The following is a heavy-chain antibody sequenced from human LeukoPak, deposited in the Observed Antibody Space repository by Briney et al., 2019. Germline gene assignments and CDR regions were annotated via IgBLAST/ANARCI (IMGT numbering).Heavy chain of an antibody. CDR1: GSPFTTYW. V-gene: IGHV5-51*01. J-gene: IGHJ4*02. Sequence: GESLKISCKGSGSPFTTYWIGWVRPLPGKGLEWMGIIYPGDSDTRYSPSFQGQVTISADKSISTAYLQWSSLKASDTAMYYCARWERGYSYVGYWGQGTLVTVSS. D-gene: IGHD5-18*01. CDR3: ARWERGYSYVGY. CDR2: IYPGDSDT.